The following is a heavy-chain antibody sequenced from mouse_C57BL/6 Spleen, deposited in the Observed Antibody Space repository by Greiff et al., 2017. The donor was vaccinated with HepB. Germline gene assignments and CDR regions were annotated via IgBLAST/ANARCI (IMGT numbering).Heavy chain of an antibody. Sequence: QVQLKESGAELARPGASVKLSCKASGYTFTSYGISWVKQRTGQGLEWIGEIYPRSGNTYYNEKFKGKATLTADKSSSTAYMELRSLTSEDSAVYFCASPPYYYGSSYDNWYFDVWGTGTTVTVSS. V-gene: IGHV1-81*01. J-gene: IGHJ1*03. CDR3: ASPPYYYGSSYDNWYFDV. D-gene: IGHD1-1*01. CDR1: GYTFTSYG. CDR2: IYPRSGNT.